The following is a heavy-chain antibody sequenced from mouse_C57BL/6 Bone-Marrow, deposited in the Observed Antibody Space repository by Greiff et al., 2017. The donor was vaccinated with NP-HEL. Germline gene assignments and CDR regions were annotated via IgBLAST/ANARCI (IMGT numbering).Heavy chain of an antibody. CDR1: GYTFTSYW. CDR3: SIGLRRPYYFDY. CDR2: IHPADSDT. D-gene: IGHD3-3*01. V-gene: IGHV1-74*01. Sequence: QVQLQQPGAELVKPGASVKVSCKASGYTFTSYWMHWVKQRPGQGLEWIGRIHPADSDTNYNQKFKGKATLTVDKSSSTAYMQLSSLTSEDSAVYYCSIGLRRPYYFDYWGQGTTLTVSS. J-gene: IGHJ2*01.